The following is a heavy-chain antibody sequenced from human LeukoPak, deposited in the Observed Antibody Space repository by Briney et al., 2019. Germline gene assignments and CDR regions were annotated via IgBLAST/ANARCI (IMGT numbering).Heavy chain of an antibody. CDR1: GGSISSSSYY. Sequence: SETLSLTCTVSGGSISSSSYYWGWIRQPPGKGLEWIGSIYYSGSTYYNPSLKSRVTISVDTSKNQFSLKLSSVTAADTAVYYCAREGTWGRPIDYWGQGTLVTVSS. CDR3: AREGTWGRPIDY. CDR2: IYYSGST. V-gene: IGHV4-39*07. D-gene: IGHD3-16*01. J-gene: IGHJ4*02.